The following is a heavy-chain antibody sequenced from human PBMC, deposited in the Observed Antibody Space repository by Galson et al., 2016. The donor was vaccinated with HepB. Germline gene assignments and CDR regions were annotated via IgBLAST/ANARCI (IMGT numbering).Heavy chain of an antibody. J-gene: IGHJ4*02. Sequence: PALVKPTQTLTLTCTLSGFSLSTSAVGVGWIRQLPEKALEWLALIYWDDDKRYSPSLKSRLTITKDTSKNQVVLTMTNMDPVDTATYYCARSDYGSGLYYFDYWGQGTLVTVSS. CDR3: ARSDYGSGLYYFDY. CDR1: GFSLSTSAVG. CDR2: IYWDDDK. D-gene: IGHD3-10*01. V-gene: IGHV2-5*02.